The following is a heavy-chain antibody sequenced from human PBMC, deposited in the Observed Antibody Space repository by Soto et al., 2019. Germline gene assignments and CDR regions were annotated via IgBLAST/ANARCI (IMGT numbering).Heavy chain of an antibody. CDR1: GFTFSSYG. J-gene: IGHJ4*02. CDR3: ARGQDYYDSSGCLDY. CDR2: IWYDGSNK. Sequence: GESLKISCAASGFTFSSYGMHWVRQAPGKGLEWVAVIWYDGSNKYYADSVKGRFTISRDNSKNTLYLQMNSLRAEDTAVYYCARGQDYYDSSGCLDYWGKGTLVTVSS. V-gene: IGHV3-33*01. D-gene: IGHD3-22*01.